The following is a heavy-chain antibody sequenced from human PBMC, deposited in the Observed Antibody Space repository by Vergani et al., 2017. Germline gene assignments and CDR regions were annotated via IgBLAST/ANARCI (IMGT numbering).Heavy chain of an antibody. J-gene: IGHJ4*02. V-gene: IGHV4-39*01. Sequence: QLQLQESGPGLVKPSETLSLTCTVSGGSISSSSYYWGWIRQPPGKGLEWIGSIYYSGSTYYNPSLKSRVTISVDTSKNQFSLKLSSVTAAATAVYYCARQRGYSYGDLFDYWGQGTLVTVSS. CDR3: ARQRGYSYGDLFDY. D-gene: IGHD5-18*01. CDR2: IYYSGST. CDR1: GGSISSSSYY.